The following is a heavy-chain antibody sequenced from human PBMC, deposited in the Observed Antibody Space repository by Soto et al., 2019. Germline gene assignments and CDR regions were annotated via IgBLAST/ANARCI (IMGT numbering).Heavy chain of an antibody. D-gene: IGHD5-12*01. J-gene: IGHJ4*02. CDR3: ASESTVDLAGY. CDR2: INPGGSER. CDR1: GFTISSNW. Sequence: EVQLVESGGGLVQPGGSLRLSCAASGFTISSNWMSWVRQAPGKGLEWVANINPGGSERNYVDSVKGRFTISRDNAKNSLYLQMNILRGEAAAVYYCASESTVDLAGYWGQGTLVTVSS. V-gene: IGHV3-7*01.